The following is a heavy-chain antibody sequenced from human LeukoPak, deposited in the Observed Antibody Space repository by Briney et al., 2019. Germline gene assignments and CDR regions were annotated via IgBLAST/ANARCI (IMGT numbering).Heavy chain of an antibody. CDR3: ARGFASYSYGMDV. CDR2: IRYTGST. Sequence: SETLSLTCTVSGGSISGYYWTWIRQSPGKRPEWLAYIRYTGSTNYNPSLKSRVTISVDTSKNQFSLTLTSVTAADTAVYYCARGFASYSYGMDVWGQGTTVTVSS. CDR1: GGSISGYY. V-gene: IGHV4-59*12. J-gene: IGHJ6*02.